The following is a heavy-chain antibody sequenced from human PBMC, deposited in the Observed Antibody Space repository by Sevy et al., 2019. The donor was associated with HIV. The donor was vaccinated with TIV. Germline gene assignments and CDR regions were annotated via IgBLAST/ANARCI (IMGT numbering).Heavy chain of an antibody. CDR1: GFTFSTYW. J-gene: IGHJ5*02. D-gene: IGHD3-10*01. CDR2: INQDGSEK. V-gene: IGHV3-7*01. Sequence: GGSLRLSCAASGFTFSTYWMTWVRQAPGKGLEWVANINQDGSEKYYMDSVKGRFTISRDNAKNSLYLQMNSLRDEDTAVYYCARRNFGDLYVDNWFDPWGQGTLVTVSS. CDR3: ARRNFGDLYVDNWFDP.